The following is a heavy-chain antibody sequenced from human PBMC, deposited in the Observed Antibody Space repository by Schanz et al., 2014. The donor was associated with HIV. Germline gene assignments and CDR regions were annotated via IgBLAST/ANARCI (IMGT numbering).Heavy chain of an antibody. CDR2: ITGSGANT. Sequence: EVQLLESGGGLVQPGGSMRLFCEASGFTFSSYAMSWVRQAPGKGLQWVSTITGSGANTYYTDSMRARFTISRDNSKNTLYVQLNSLRAEDTAVYYCARGRGTYNSGYYNPLDYWGQGSLVTVSS. CDR1: GFTFSSYA. V-gene: IGHV3-23*01. D-gene: IGHD3-22*01. CDR3: ARGRGTYNSGYYNPLDY. J-gene: IGHJ4*02.